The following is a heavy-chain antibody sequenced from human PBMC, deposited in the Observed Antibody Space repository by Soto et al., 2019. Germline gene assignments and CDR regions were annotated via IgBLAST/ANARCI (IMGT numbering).Heavy chain of an antibody. CDR3: ARMADGCNYHFDY. CDR2: ISGSGSCR. V-gene: IGHV3-11*06. D-gene: IGHD5-12*01. CDR1: GFTFSDYY. Sequence: GGSLRLSCAASGFTFSDYYMSWIRQAPGKGLEWVSSISGSGSCRTYADSVKGRFSISRDDAKKSLYLQMSSLRAEDTAIYFCARMADGCNYHFDYWGQGTLVTVSS. J-gene: IGHJ4*02.